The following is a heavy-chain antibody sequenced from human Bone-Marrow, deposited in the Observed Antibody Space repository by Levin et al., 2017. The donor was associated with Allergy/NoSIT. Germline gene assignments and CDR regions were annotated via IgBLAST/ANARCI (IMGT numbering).Heavy chain of an antibody. J-gene: IGHJ5*02. D-gene: IGHD5-18*01. V-gene: IGHV6-1*01. CDR1: GDSVSSNSVA. Sequence: SQTLSLTCAISGDSVSSNSVAWNWIRQSPSRGLEWLGRTYYRSKWYNDYAVSVKSRITINPDTSKNQFSLQLNSVTPEDTAVYYCARTTWIQNIKWFDPWGQGTLVTVSS. CDR3: ARTTWIQNIKWFDP. CDR2: TYYRSKWYN.